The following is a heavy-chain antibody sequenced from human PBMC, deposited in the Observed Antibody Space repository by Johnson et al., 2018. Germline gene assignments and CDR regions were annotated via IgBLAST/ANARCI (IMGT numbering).Heavy chain of an antibody. CDR3: ASVIAAASSYGMDV. Sequence: VESGGGLVQPGRSLRLSCAASGFSVDDYAMHWVRQAPGKGLEWVSVIYSGGSTYYADSGKGRFTISRDNSKNTLYLQMNSLRAGDTAVYYCASVIAAASSYGMDVWGQGTTVTVSS. J-gene: IGHJ6*02. CDR2: IYSGGST. V-gene: IGHV3-66*01. CDR1: GFSVDDYA. D-gene: IGHD6-13*01.